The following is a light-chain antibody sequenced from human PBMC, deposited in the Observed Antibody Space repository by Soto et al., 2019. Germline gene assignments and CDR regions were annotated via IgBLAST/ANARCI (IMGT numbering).Light chain of an antibody. CDR1: QSVSSY. CDR3: HQYGSSPRT. V-gene: IGKV3-11*01. CDR2: DTS. Sequence: EIVLAQSPATLSLSPGERATVSCRTSQSVSSYLAWYQQKPGQAPRLLIHDTSIRASGIPARFSGSGSGTDSTLTISSLDPEDFAVYYCHQYGSSPRTFGQGTKVDIK. J-gene: IGKJ1*01.